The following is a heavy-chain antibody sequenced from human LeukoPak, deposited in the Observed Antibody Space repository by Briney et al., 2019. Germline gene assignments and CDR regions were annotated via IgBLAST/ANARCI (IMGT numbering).Heavy chain of an antibody. CDR3: ARGDWSLYYFDY. CDR2: IIPTFGTA. CDR1: GGTFISYA. Sequence: SVKVSCKASGGTFISYAISWVRQAPGQGLEWMGGIIPTFGTANYAQKFQGRVTITPDESTSTAYRELSSLRSEDPAVYYCARGDWSLYYFDYWGQGTLVTVSS. V-gene: IGHV1-69*01. J-gene: IGHJ4*02. D-gene: IGHD3/OR15-3a*01.